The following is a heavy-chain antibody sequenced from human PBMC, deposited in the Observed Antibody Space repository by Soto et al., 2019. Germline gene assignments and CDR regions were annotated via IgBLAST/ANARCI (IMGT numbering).Heavy chain of an antibody. CDR1: GYSISSGYY. CDR3: ARTDIVVVPTTLPHWFDP. D-gene: IGHD2-15*01. J-gene: IGHJ5*02. V-gene: IGHV4-38-2*01. Sequence: SETLSLTCAVSGYSISSGYYWGWVRQPPGKGLEWIGAVYHTGRSFYNPSLKRRVTISLDTAKNEFSLKLTSVTAADTAVYYCARTDIVVVPTTLPHWFDPWGQGTLVTVST. CDR2: VYHTGRS.